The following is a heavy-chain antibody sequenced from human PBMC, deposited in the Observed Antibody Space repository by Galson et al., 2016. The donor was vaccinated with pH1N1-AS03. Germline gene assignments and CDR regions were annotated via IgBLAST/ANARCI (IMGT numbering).Heavy chain of an antibody. Sequence: CAATGFTVSSGYHMSWVRQAPGKGLEWVSVIHPGGDTYNADSVKGRFTISRDNFENMVYLQMNSLRPEDTAVYYCAGGEGFANSINVWGQGTTVTVSS. J-gene: IGHJ6*02. D-gene: IGHD1-14*01. CDR2: IHPGGDT. CDR1: GFTVSSGY. CDR3: AGGEGFANSINV. V-gene: IGHV3-66*02.